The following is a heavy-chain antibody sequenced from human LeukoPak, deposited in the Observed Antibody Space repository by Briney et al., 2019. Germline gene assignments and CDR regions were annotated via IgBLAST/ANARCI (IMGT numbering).Heavy chain of an antibody. CDR3: VRALGSYSDY. J-gene: IGHJ4*02. CDR1: GFTFSNYW. D-gene: IGHD1-26*01. CDR2: INTDGSST. Sequence: PGGSLRLSCAASGFTFSNYWMHWVRQVPGKGLVWVSRINTDGSSTSYADSVMGRFTISRDNAKNTLYLQMNSLRAEDTAVYYCVRALGSYSDYWGQGTLVTVSS. V-gene: IGHV3-74*01.